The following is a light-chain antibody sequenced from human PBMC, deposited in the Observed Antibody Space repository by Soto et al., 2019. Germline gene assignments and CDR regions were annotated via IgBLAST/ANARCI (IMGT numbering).Light chain of an antibody. CDR2: GAS. CDR1: QSVSNNY. Sequence: EILFTQAPGTPALSPGERATLSCGASQSVSNNYLAWYQQKPGQAPRLLIYGASNRATGIPDRFSGSGSGTDFTLTISRLEPEDFAVYYCQQYGSSGTFGQGTKVDI. V-gene: IGKV3-20*01. CDR3: QQYGSSGT. J-gene: IGKJ1*01.